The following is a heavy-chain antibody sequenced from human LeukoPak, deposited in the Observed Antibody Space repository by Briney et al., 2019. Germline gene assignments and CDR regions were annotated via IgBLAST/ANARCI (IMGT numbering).Heavy chain of an antibody. D-gene: IGHD1-1*01. V-gene: IGHV3-33*01. CDR3: ARGNWNY. J-gene: IGHJ4*02. Sequence: GGSLRLSCAASGFIFSSYGMHWVRQAPGKGLEWVAVIWYDGSIKYYADSVKGRFTISRDNSKNMVYLQMNSLRAEDTAVYYCARGNWNYWGQGTLVTVSS. CDR2: IWYDGSIK. CDR1: GFIFSSYG.